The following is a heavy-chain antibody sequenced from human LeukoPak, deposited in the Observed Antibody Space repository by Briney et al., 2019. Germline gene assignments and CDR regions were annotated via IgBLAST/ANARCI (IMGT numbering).Heavy chain of an antibody. CDR2: IGGTSGSI. J-gene: IGHJ6*03. D-gene: IGHD2-8*01. Sequence: PGGSLRLSCAASGFTLNSYSMNWVRQAPGKGLEWVSFIGGTSGSIYYADSVKGRFTFSRDSAKKSLYLQMNSLRAEDTAVYYCARVSVYNFYYYMDVWGKGTTVTVSS. CDR1: GFTLNSYS. CDR3: ARVSVYNFYYYMDV. V-gene: IGHV3-48*01.